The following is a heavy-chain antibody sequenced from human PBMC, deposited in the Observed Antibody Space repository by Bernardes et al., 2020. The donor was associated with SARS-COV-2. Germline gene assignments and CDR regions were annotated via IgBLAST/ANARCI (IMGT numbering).Heavy chain of an antibody. D-gene: IGHD1-26*01. CDR1: GASISNSSLY. Sequence: SETLSLTCSVSGASISNSSLYWAWLRQPPGKGLEYIGNVYYRGSTSYNPSLKSRVTISIDTSKNQFSLNLSSVTATDAAIYYCASHVAIVGAAGFWGQGTLVTVSS. CDR3: ASHVAIVGAAGF. J-gene: IGHJ4*02. CDR2: VYYRGST. V-gene: IGHV4-39*01.